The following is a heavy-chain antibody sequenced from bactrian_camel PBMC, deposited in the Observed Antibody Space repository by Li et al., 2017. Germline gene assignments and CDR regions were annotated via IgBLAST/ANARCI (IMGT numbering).Heavy chain of an antibody. CDR3: AADGGACTWYAFSAFPVYEYNY. J-gene: IGHJ4*01. D-gene: IGHD6*01. Sequence: HVQLVESGGGSVQAGGSLTLSCAASGYTNTNLCMAWFRQAPGKEREGVATMYTGGRATYYADTAQGRFTISQDKAKNTLYLQMNSLKPEDTAMYFCAADGGACTWYAFSAFPVYEYNYWGQGTQVTVS. V-gene: IGHV3S1*01. CDR2: MYTGGRAT. CDR1: GYTNTNLC.